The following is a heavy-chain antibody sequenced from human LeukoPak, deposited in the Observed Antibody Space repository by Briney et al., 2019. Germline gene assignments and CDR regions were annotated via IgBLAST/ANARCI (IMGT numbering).Heavy chain of an antibody. CDR2: IIPIFGTA. CDR3: ARGGTNWNYHHYYGMDV. V-gene: IGHV1-69*01. CDR1: GCTFTSYA. Sequence: SVKVSCKASGCTFTSYAISWVRQAPGQGLEWMGGIIPIFGTANYAQKFQGRVTITADESTSTAYMELSSLRSEDTAVYYCARGGTNWNYHHYYGMDVWGQGTTVTVSS. D-gene: IGHD1-1*01. J-gene: IGHJ6*02.